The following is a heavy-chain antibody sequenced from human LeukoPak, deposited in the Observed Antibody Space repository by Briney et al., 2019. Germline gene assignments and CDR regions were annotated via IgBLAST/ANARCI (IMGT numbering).Heavy chain of an antibody. CDR1: GVSISSGGYY. CDR2: IYYSGST. J-gene: IGHJ1*01. Sequence: SQTLSLTCTVSGVSISSGGYYWSWIRQHPGKGLEWIGYIYYSGSTYYNPSLKSRVTISVDTSKNQFSLKLSSVTAADTAVYYRARGAVSKTSEYFQHWGQGTLVTVSS. D-gene: IGHD1-14*01. CDR3: ARGAVSKTSEYFQH. V-gene: IGHV4-31*03.